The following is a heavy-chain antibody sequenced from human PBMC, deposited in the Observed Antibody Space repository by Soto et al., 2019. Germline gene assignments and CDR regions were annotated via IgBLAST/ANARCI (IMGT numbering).Heavy chain of an antibody. CDR2: IYHSEST. D-gene: IGHD3-10*02. CDR3: ARDLVPDGMDV. V-gene: IGHV4-4*02. CDR1: GGSISSSNW. J-gene: IGHJ6*02. Sequence: SETLSLTCAVSGGSISSSNWWSWVRQPPGKGLEWIGEIYHSESTNYNPYLKSRVTISVDKSKNQFSLKLSSVTAADTALYYCARDLVPDGMDVWGQGTTVTVSS.